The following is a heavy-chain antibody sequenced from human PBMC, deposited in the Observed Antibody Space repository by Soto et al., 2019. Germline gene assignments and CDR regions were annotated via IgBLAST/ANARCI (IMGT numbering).Heavy chain of an antibody. Sequence: GGSLRPSCAAPWFPLGDFNMPRVRQAPGEGLEWVSLISWDGGSTYYADSVKGRFTISRDNSKNSLYLQMNSLRTEDTALYYCAKDQGPRGYYYYGMDVWGQGTTVTVSS. CDR1: WFPLGDFN. CDR3: AKDQGPRGYYYYGMDV. CDR2: ISWDGGST. J-gene: IGHJ6*02. D-gene: IGHD3-10*01. V-gene: IGHV3-43*01.